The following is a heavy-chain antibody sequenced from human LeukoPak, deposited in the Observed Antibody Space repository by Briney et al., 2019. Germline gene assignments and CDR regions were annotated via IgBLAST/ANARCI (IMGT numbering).Heavy chain of an antibody. CDR2: IKQDGSEK. J-gene: IGHJ6*02. CDR1: GFTFSSFW. Sequence: PGGSLRLSCAASGFTFSSFWMSWVRQAPGKGLEWVAKIKQDGSEKYYVDSVKGRFTISRDNAKYSLYLQMNSLRAEDTAVYYCARDTNFGSGYYFDYGMDVWGQGTTPTVSS. V-gene: IGHV3-7*05. D-gene: IGHD3-3*01. CDR3: ARDTNFGSGYYFDYGMDV.